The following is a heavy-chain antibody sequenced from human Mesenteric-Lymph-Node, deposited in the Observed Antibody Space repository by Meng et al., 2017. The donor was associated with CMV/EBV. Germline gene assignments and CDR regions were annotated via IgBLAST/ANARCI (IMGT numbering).Heavy chain of an antibody. CDR2: IIPIFGTA. Sequence: SVKVSCKASGGTFSSYAISWVRQAPGQGLEWMGGIIPIFGTANYAQKFQGRVTITADRSTGTAFMELGSLKSDDTAFYYCAGGGSMGINYWGHGTLVTVSS. CDR3: AGGGSMGINY. D-gene: IGHD2/OR15-2a*01. J-gene: IGHJ4*01. CDR1: GGTFSSYA. V-gene: IGHV1-69*06.